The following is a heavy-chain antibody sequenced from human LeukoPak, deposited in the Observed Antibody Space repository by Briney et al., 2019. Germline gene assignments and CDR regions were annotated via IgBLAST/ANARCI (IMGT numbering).Heavy chain of an antibody. V-gene: IGHV1-2*06. CDR3: AKDRDGADRIIL. J-gene: IGHJ4*02. CDR1: AYDFTGYH. CDR2: LNPNTGHA. D-gene: IGHD5-24*01. Sequence: ASVKVSCRVVAYDFTGYHIHWVRLAPGQGPEWMGRLNPNTGHAVYAFKFQGRVTITRDTSSSTAYMEVTRLTSDDTALYYCAKDRDGADRIILWGQGTLVTVSS.